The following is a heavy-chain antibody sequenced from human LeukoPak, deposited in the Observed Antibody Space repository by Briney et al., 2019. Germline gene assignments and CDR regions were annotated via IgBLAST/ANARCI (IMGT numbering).Heavy chain of an antibody. CDR3: AKDFNTDYFDY. J-gene: IGHJ4*02. Sequence: HPGGSLRLSCAASGFTFSSYAMSWVRQAPGKGLEWVAAISCIGGSTYYADSVKGRFTISRDNSKTTLYLQMNSLRAEDTAVYYCAKDFNTDYFDYWGQGTLVTVSS. V-gene: IGHV3-23*01. D-gene: IGHD4-17*01. CDR2: ISCIGGST. CDR1: GFTFSSYA.